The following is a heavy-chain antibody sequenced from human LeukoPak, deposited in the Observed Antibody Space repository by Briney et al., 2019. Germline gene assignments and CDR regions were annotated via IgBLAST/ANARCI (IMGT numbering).Heavy chain of an antibody. CDR2: TYYRSKWYN. D-gene: IGHD6-19*01. J-gene: IGHJ4*02. Sequence: SQTLSLTCAISGDSVSSNSAAWNWITQSPSRGLERLGRTYYRSKWYNDYAVSVKSRITINPDTSKNQFSLQLNSVTPEDTAVYYSARDDGIAVAGRFDYWGQGTLVTVSS. CDR3: ARDDGIAVAGRFDY. CDR1: GDSVSSNSAA. V-gene: IGHV6-1*01.